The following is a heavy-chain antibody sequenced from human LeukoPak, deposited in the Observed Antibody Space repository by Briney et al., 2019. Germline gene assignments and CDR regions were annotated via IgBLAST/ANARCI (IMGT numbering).Heavy chain of an antibody. CDR3: TTDGLDSSGYYPAYNFDY. J-gene: IGHJ4*02. CDR1: GFTFFNAW. Sequence: GGSLRPSCAASGFTFFNAWMSWVRQPPGKGLEWVGRIKSKIDTGATDYAAPVKGRFTISRDDSRNTVYLQINSLQIEDTAVYYCTTDGLDSSGYYPAYNFDYWGQGTLVSVSS. V-gene: IGHV3-15*01. D-gene: IGHD3-22*01. CDR2: IKSKIDTGAT.